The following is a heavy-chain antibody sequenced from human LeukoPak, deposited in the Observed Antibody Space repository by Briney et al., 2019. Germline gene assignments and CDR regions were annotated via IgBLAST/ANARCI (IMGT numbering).Heavy chain of an antibody. Sequence: SETLSLTCTVSGGSASSGSYYWSWIRQPPGKGLEWIGYIYYSGSTNYNPSLKSRVTISVDTSKNQFSLKLSSVTAADTAVYYCATEYGSGSYWKIDYWGQGTMVSVCS. CDR2: IYYSGST. CDR1: GGSASSGSYY. CDR3: ATEYGSGSYWKIDY. J-gene: IGHJ4*02. V-gene: IGHV4-61*01. D-gene: IGHD3-10*01.